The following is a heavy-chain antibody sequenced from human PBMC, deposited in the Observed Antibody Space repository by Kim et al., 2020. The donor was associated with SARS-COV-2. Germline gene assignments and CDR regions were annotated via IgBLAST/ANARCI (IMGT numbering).Heavy chain of an antibody. V-gene: IGHV4-59*01. Sequence: SETLSLTCTVSGCSISRYYWSWIRQSPGKGLEWIGYIYYSGSTNYNPSLESRVTISVDTSKNQFSLKLSSVTAADTAVYSCARLGVRYCSSTSCHGWFDPWGQGTLVTVSS. CDR3: ARLGVRYCSSTSCHGWFDP. CDR1: GCSISRYY. CDR2: IYYSGST. J-gene: IGHJ5*02. D-gene: IGHD2-2*01.